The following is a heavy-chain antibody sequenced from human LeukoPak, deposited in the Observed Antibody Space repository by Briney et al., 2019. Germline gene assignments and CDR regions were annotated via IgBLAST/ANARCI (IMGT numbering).Heavy chain of an antibody. V-gene: IGHV4-59*10. CDR3: ARGYSSSWYFNWFDP. D-gene: IGHD6-13*01. Sequence: SETLSLTCAVYGGSFSGYYWSWIRQPAGKGLEWIGRIYTSGTTYYNPSLKSRVTISVDTSKNQFSLKLTSVTAADTAVYYCARGYSSSWYFNWFDPWGQGTLVTVSS. CDR2: IYTSGTT. CDR1: GGSFSGYY. J-gene: IGHJ5*02.